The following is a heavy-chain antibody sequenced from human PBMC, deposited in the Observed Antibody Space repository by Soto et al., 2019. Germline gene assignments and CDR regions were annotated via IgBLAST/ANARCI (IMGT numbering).Heavy chain of an antibody. D-gene: IGHD6-19*01. Sequence: GGSLRLSCAASGFTFSSYGMHWVRQAPGKGLEWVAVIWYDGSNKYYADSVKGRFTISRDNSKNTLYLQMNSLRAEDTAVYYCARRPRRLGSGWYGFDYWGQGTLVTVSS. CDR2: IWYDGSNK. CDR1: GFTFSSYG. J-gene: IGHJ4*02. V-gene: IGHV3-33*01. CDR3: ARRPRRLGSGWYGFDY.